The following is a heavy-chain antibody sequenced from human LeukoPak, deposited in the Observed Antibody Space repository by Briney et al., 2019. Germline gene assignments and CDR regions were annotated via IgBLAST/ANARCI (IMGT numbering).Heavy chain of an antibody. Sequence: ASVKVSCKASGGTFSSYAISWVRQAPGQGLEWMGGIIPIFGTANYAQKFQGRVTITADESTSTAYMELSSLRSEDTAVYYCARADGYCSGGSCYSKWFDPWGQGTLVTVSS. CDR1: GGTFSSYA. CDR2: IIPIFGTA. D-gene: IGHD2-15*01. J-gene: IGHJ5*02. CDR3: ARADGYCSGGSCYSKWFDP. V-gene: IGHV1-69*13.